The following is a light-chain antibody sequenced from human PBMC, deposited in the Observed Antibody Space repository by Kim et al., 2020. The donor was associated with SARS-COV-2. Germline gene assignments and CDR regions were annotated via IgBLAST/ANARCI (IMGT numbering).Light chain of an antibody. CDR3: QLYDSWPT. CDR2: GAS. V-gene: IGKV3-15*01. Sequence: ERVMTQSPVTLSVSPGDRVTLSCRASRSVGSNLAWYQHKPGQAPRLLIYGASITATGVPARFSGRGSGTDFTLTISSLQSEDCGIYYCQLYDSWPTFGGGTKLEI. J-gene: IGKJ4*01. CDR1: RSVGSN.